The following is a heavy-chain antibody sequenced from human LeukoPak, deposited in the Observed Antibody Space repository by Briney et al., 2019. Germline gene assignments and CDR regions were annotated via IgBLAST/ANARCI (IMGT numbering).Heavy chain of an antibody. CDR3: ARGLWATGFDY. D-gene: IGHD5-12*01. V-gene: IGHV4-38-2*01. Sequence: SETLSLTCAVSGYSISSGYYWGWIRQPPGKGLEWIGSIYHSGSTNYNPSLKSRVTISVDTSKNQFSLKLSSVTAADTAVYYCARGLWATGFDYWGQGTLVTVSS. CDR2: IYHSGST. CDR1: GYSISSGYY. J-gene: IGHJ4*02.